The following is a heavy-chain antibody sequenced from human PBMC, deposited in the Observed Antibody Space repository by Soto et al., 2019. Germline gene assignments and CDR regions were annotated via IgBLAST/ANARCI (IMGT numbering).Heavy chain of an antibody. J-gene: IGHJ5*02. CDR3: AKCTVDTIVNSVLCNWFDP. CDR1: GFTFSSSA. V-gene: IGHV3-23*01. Sequence: EVQLLESGGGLVQPGGSLRLSCAASGFTFSSSAMSWVRQAPGKGLEWVSAIRGTNGNTHYAESVKGRLTISRDNSKNTLYLQMKFLRAEDTAVYYCAKCTVDTIVNSVLCNWFDPWGQGTLVRVSS. CDR2: IRGTNGNT. D-gene: IGHD5-12*01.